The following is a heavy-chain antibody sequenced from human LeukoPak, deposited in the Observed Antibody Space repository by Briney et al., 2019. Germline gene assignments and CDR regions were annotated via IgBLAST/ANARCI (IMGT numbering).Heavy chain of an antibody. D-gene: IGHD6-6*01. CDR3: ARHGSSIAARGVFDP. CDR1: GYSFTSYW. V-gene: IGHV5-51*01. J-gene: IGHJ5*02. CDR2: IYPGDSDT. Sequence: GESLKISCKGSGYSFTSYWIGWVRQLPGKGLEWMGIIYPGDSDTRYSPSFQGQVTISADKSISTAYLQWSSLKASDTAMYYCARHGSSIAARGVFDPRGQGTLVTVSS.